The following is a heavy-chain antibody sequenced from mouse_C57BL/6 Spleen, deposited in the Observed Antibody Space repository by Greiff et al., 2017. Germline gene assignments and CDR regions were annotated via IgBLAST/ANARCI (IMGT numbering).Heavy chain of an antibody. CDR3: ARPTTVVDPDY. CDR2: IYPKSGNT. D-gene: IGHD1-1*01. Sequence: VQLQQSGAELARPGASVTLSCKASGYTFTSYGIRWVKQRPGQGLEWIGEIYPKSGNTYYNAKFKGKATLTTDESSSTAYLELRRLTAEDSAVYFCARPTTVVDPDYWGKGTTLTVSS. J-gene: IGHJ2*01. V-gene: IGHV1-81*01. CDR1: GYTFTSYG.